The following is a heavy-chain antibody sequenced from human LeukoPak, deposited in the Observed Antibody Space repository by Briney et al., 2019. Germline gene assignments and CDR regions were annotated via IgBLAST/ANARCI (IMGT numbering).Heavy chain of an antibody. CDR3: AKSSLGEGFSSSWYTGYFDL. V-gene: IGHV3-30*18. CDR2: ISYDGSSK. J-gene: IGHJ2*01. CDR1: GFYFANYA. D-gene: IGHD6-13*01. Sequence: GGSLRLSCAASGFYFANYAMSWVRQAPGKGLEWVAAISYDGSSKYYADSVKGRFTISRDNSKNTLYLQMNSLRAEDTAVYYCAKSSLGEGFSSSWYTGYFDLWGRGTLVTVSS.